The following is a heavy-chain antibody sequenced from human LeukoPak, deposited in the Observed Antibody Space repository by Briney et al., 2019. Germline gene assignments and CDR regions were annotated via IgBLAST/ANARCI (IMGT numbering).Heavy chain of an antibody. Sequence: GGSLRLSCAASGFTFSSYWMSWVRQAPGKGLEWVANIKQDGSEKYYVDSVKGRFTVSRDNAKKSLYLQMNSLRAEDTAVYYCARDVVYSDTTYYYYYMDVWGKGTTVTVSS. J-gene: IGHJ6*03. CDR3: ARDVVYSDTTYYYYYMDV. CDR2: IKQDGSEK. V-gene: IGHV3-7*01. CDR1: GFTFSSYW. D-gene: IGHD2-2*01.